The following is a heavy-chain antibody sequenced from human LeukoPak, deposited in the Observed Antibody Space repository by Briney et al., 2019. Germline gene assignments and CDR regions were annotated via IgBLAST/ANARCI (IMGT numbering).Heavy chain of an antibody. V-gene: IGHV4-34*01. CDR2: INHSGST. CDR1: GGSFSGYY. D-gene: IGHD3-22*01. Sequence: SETLSPTCAVYGGSFSGYYWSWIRQPPGKGLEWIGEINHSGSTNYNPSLKSRVTISVDTSKNQFSLKLSSVTAADTAVYYCARGRTYYYDSSGYSPEYWGQGTLATVSS. J-gene: IGHJ4*02. CDR3: ARGRTYYYDSSGYSPEY.